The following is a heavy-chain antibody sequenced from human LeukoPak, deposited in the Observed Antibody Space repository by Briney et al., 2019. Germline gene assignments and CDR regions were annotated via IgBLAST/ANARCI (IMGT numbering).Heavy chain of an antibody. CDR1: GCSISSFY. Sequence: SQTLSLTCTVSGCSISSFYWSWIRQPPGKGLEYIGYISYSETTSYNPSLKSRVTISVDTSKNQFSLKLTSVTAADTAVYFCARDKGLPQAFDIWGQGTMVTVSS. J-gene: IGHJ3*02. CDR3: ARDKGLPQAFDI. V-gene: IGHV4-59*01. CDR2: ISYSETT. D-gene: IGHD5/OR15-5a*01.